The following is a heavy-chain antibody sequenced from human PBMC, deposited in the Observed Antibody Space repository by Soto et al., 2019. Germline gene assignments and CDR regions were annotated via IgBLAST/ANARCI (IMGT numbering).Heavy chain of an antibody. CDR1: GDFIRNYY. CDR2: IYDSGFT. D-gene: IGHD3-22*01. CDR3: ARDRAYYDSNGFYFDY. Sequence: SSETLSLTCTLSGDFIRNYYWSWIRQPPGKGLEWIGYIYDSGFTNYNPSLKSRVTISADTSKDQFSLKLTSVTAADTAVYYCARDRAYYDSNGFYFDYWGQGTLVTVSS. J-gene: IGHJ4*02. V-gene: IGHV4-59*01.